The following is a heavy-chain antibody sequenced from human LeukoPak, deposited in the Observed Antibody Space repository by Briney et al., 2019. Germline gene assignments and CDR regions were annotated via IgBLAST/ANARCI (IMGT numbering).Heavy chain of an antibody. Sequence: ASVKVSCKASGYTFTSYDINWVRQAPGQRLEWMGWINAGNGDTKYSQKFQGKVTITRDTSASTDYMELSSLRSEDTAVYYCARAQLGSNRPGDYWGQGTLVTVSS. V-gene: IGHV1-3*01. D-gene: IGHD6-13*01. CDR2: INAGNGDT. CDR3: ARAQLGSNRPGDY. CDR1: GYTFTSYD. J-gene: IGHJ4*02.